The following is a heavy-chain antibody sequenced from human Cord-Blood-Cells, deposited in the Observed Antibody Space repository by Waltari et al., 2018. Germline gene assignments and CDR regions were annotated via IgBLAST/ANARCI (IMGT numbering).Heavy chain of an antibody. CDR3: ARDDSSGYYYYYGMDV. D-gene: IGHD3-22*01. V-gene: IGHV4-4*07. J-gene: IGHJ6*02. CDR2: IYTSGST. CDR1: GGSISSYY. Sequence: QVQLQESGPGLVKPSETLSLTCTVSGGSISSYYWSWIRQPAGKGLAWSGRIYTSGSTNYSPSLKSRVTMSVDTSKNQFSRKLSSVTAADTAVYYCARDDSSGYYYYYGMDVWGQGTTVTVSS.